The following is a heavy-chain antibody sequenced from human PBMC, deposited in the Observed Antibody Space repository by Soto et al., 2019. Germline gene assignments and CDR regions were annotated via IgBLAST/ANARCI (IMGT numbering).Heavy chain of an antibody. CDR1: GLAFSDRY. CDR2: IKNRANSYTT. V-gene: IGHV3-72*01. J-gene: IGHJ6*02. CDR3: ASQDTTYYFYAMDV. D-gene: IGHD1-1*01. Sequence: GGSLRLSCAASGLAFSDRYMGWVRQAPGKELEWVGRIKNRANSYTTQYAASVKGRFTISRDDSMNLLYLEMNSLKTEDTAVYYCASQDTTYYFYAMDVWGQGTTVTVS.